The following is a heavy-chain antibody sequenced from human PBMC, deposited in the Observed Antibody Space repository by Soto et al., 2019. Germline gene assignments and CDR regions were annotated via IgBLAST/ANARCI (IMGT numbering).Heavy chain of an antibody. D-gene: IGHD5-18*01. CDR1: GGSFSGYY. Sequence: SETLSLTCAVYGGSFSGYYWSWIRQPPGKGLEWIGEINHSGSTNYNPSLKSRVTISVDTSKNQFSLKLSSVTAADTAVYYCARLGTRGYSFGPRYYYYGMDVWGQGTTVTVSS. V-gene: IGHV4-34*01. CDR2: INHSGST. CDR3: ARLGTRGYSFGPRYYYYGMDV. J-gene: IGHJ6*02.